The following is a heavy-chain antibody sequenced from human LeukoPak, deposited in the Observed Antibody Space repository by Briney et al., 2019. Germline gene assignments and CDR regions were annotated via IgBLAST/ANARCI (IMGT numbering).Heavy chain of an antibody. Sequence: GGSLRLSCAASGFTFSSYAMSWVRQAPGKGLEWVSAISGSGGSTYYADSLKGRFTISRDNAKNSLYLQMNSLRAEDTAVYYCARDNFPERGYSSYYYMDVWGKGTTVTVSS. CDR3: ARDNFPERGYSSYYYMDV. CDR2: ISGSGGST. D-gene: IGHD5-18*01. J-gene: IGHJ6*03. V-gene: IGHV3-23*01. CDR1: GFTFSSYA.